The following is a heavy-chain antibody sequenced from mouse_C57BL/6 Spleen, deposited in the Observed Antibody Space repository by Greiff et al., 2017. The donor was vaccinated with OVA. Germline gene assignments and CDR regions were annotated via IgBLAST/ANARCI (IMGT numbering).Heavy chain of an antibody. D-gene: IGHD2-5*01. Sequence: VQLQQPGTDLVKPGASVKLSCKASGYTFTSYWMHWVKQRPGQGLEWIGEILPGSGSTNYNEKFKGKATFTADTSSNTAYMQLSSLTTEDSAIYYCARGGYSNSAWFAYWGQGTLVTVSA. V-gene: IGHV1-9*01. CDR2: ILPGSGST. CDR1: GYTFTSYW. CDR3: ARGGYSNSAWFAY. J-gene: IGHJ3*01.